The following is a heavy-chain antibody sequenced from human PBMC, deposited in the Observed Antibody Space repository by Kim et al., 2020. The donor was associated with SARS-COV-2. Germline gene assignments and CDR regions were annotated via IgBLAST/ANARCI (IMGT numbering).Heavy chain of an antibody. Sequence: YYADSVKGRFTISRDNSKNTLYLQMNSLRAEDTAVYYCAKLFTMVRGADYWGQGTLVTVSS. D-gene: IGHD3-10*01. CDR3: AKLFTMVRGADY. J-gene: IGHJ4*02. V-gene: IGHV3-30*02.